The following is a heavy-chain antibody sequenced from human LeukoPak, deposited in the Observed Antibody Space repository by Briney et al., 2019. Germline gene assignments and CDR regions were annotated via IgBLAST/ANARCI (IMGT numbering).Heavy chain of an antibody. V-gene: IGHV3-23*01. CDR1: GFIFNSYG. CDR2: ISNDGGGT. J-gene: IGHJ5*02. CDR3: AKGSSGYFVDL. D-gene: IGHD3-22*01. Sequence: GGSLRLSCAASGFIFNSYGLIWVRQAPGKGLEWVSAISNDGGGTNYADFVKGRFTISRDNSKNTLFLQMNSLRAEDTALYYCAKGSSGYFVDLWGQGTLVTVSS.